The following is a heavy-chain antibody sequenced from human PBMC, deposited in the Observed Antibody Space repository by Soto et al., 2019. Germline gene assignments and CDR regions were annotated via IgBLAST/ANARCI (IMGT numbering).Heavy chain of an antibody. V-gene: IGHV3-30*18. CDR1: GFTFSSYG. Sequence: GGSLRLSCAASGFTFSSYGMHWVRQAPGKGLEWVAVISYDGSNKYYADSVKGRFTISRDNSKNTLYLQMNSLRAEDTAVYYCAKDLGPGGVVIISRVGRYYYYGMDVWGQGTTVTVSS. CDR2: ISYDGSNK. CDR3: AKDLGPGGVVIISRVGRYYYYGMDV. J-gene: IGHJ6*02. D-gene: IGHD3-3*01.